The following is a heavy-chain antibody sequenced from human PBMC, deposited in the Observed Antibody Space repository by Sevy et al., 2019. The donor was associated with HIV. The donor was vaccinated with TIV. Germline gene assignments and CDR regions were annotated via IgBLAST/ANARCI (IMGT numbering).Heavy chain of an antibody. D-gene: IGHD2-2*01. CDR3: ATTGGAVPAAMHYYYYYGMDV. V-gene: IGHV1-24*01. CDR2: FDPEDGET. J-gene: IGHJ6*02. CDR1: GYTLTELS. Sequence: ASVKVSCKVSGYTLTELSMHWVRQAPGKGLEWMGGFDPEDGETIYAQKFQGRVTMTEDTSTDTAYMELSSLRSEDTAVYYCATTGGAVPAAMHYYYYYGMDVWGQGTTVTVSS.